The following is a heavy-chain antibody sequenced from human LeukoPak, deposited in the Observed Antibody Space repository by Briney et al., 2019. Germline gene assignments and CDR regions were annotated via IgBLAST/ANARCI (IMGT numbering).Heavy chain of an antibody. Sequence: ASVKVSCKASGYTFTSYYMHWVRQAPGQGLEWMGIINPSGGSTSYAQKFQGRVTMTRDTSTSTVYMELSSLRSGDTAVYYCARGTLALGFGELLLDIWGQGTMVTVSS. CDR3: ARGTLALGFGELLLDI. V-gene: IGHV1-46*01. D-gene: IGHD3-10*01. J-gene: IGHJ3*02. CDR1: GYTFTSYY. CDR2: INPSGGST.